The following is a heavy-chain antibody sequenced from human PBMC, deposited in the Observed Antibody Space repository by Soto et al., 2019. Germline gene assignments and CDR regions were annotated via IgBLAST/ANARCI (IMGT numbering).Heavy chain of an antibody. V-gene: IGHV4-30-4*01. CDR2: IYYSRST. CDR3: AREAGFMGEAGTDYGLDV. D-gene: IGHD1-1*01. J-gene: IGHJ6*02. CDR1: GGSISSGDYC. Sequence: QVQLQESGPGLVKPSQTLSLTCTVSGGSISSGDYCWSWIRQPPGKGLEWMGYIYYSRSTYYNPSLKRRVTISVDTSNNMFCLKLSSVTAAGTAVYYCAREAGFMGEAGTDYGLDVWGQGTTVTVSS.